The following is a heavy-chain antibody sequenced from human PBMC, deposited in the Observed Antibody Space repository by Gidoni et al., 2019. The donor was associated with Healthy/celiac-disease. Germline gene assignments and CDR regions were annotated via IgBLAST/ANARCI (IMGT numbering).Heavy chain of an antibody. D-gene: IGHD6-19*01. J-gene: IGHJ2*01. V-gene: IGHV4-30-4*01. Sequence: QVQLQESGPGLVKPSQTLSLTCTVSGGSISSGDYYWSWIRQPPGKGLEWIGYIYYSGSTYYNPSLKSRVTISVDTSKNQFSLKLSSVTAADTAVYYCARDMYSSGWYHWYFDLWGRGTLVTVSS. CDR3: ARDMYSSGWYHWYFDL. CDR1: GGSISSGDYY. CDR2: IYYSGST.